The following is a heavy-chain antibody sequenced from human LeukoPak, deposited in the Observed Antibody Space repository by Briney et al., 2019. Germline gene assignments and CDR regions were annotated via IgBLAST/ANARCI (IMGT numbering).Heavy chain of an antibody. V-gene: IGHV4-38-2*02. Sequence: SETLSLTCSVSGYTISKGYFWGWIRQPPGKGLEWIGSVFHSGSAKYNPSLKSRVTISVDTSKNQFSLKLNSVTAADTAVYYCAREAGIVVVTGNWLDPWGQGTLVTVSS. CDR1: GYTISKGYF. D-gene: IGHD2-21*02. CDR2: VFHSGSA. CDR3: AREAGIVVVTGNWLDP. J-gene: IGHJ5*02.